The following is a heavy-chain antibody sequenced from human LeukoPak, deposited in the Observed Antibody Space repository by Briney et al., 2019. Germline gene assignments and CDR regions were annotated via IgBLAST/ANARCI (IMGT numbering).Heavy chain of an antibody. Sequence: GGSLRLSCAASGFTFSTYGMSWVRQAPGKGLEWVSAITGSGGSTYYADSVKGRFTISRDNSKNTLYLQINSLRVEDTAVYYCARDQHFRLYDSSGYYPYWGQGTLVTVSS. D-gene: IGHD3-22*01. V-gene: IGHV3-23*01. CDR2: ITGSGGST. CDR1: GFTFSTYG. J-gene: IGHJ4*02. CDR3: ARDQHFRLYDSSGYYPY.